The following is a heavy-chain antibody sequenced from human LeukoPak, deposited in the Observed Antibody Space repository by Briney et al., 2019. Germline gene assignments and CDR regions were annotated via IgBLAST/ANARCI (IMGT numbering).Heavy chain of an antibody. CDR1: GGSFSGYY. Sequence: PSETLSLTCAVYGGSFSGYYWSWIRQPPGKGLEWIGEINHSGSTNYNPSLKSRVTISVDTSKNQFSLKLSSVTAADTAVYYCAGWISYSSGWYAVNYWGQGTLVTASS. CDR3: AGWISYSSGWYAVNY. V-gene: IGHV4-34*01. D-gene: IGHD6-19*01. CDR2: INHSGST. J-gene: IGHJ4*02.